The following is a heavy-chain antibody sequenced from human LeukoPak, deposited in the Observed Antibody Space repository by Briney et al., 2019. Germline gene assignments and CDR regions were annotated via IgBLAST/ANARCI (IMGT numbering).Heavy chain of an antibody. D-gene: IGHD3-9*01. V-gene: IGHV3-53*01. CDR3: ARRYFDWLLYNGGYYDYYYGMDV. CDR2: IYSGGST. CDR1: GFTVSSNY. Sequence: PGGSLRLSCAASGFTVSSNYMSWVRQAPGKGLEWVSVIYSGGSTYYADSVKGRFTISRDNSKNTLYLQMNSLRAADTAVYYCARRYFDWLLYNGGYYDYYYGMDVWGQGTTVTVSS. J-gene: IGHJ6*02.